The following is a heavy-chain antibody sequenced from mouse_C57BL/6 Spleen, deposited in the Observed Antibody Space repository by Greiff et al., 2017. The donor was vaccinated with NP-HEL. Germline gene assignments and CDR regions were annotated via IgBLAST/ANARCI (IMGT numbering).Heavy chain of an antibody. D-gene: IGHD1-1*01. Sequence: VQLKESEGGLVQPGRSMKLSCTASGFTFSDYYMAWVRQVPEKGLEWVANINYDGSSTYYLDSLKSRFIISRDNAKNILYLQMSSLKSEDTATYYCARETVDWYFDVWGTGTTVTVSS. CDR3: ARETVDWYFDV. CDR1: GFTFSDYY. CDR2: INYDGSST. J-gene: IGHJ1*03. V-gene: IGHV5-16*01.